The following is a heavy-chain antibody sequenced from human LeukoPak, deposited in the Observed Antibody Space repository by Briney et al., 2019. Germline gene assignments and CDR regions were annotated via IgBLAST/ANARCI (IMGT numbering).Heavy chain of an antibody. CDR3: ARADYGDYHEYFQH. J-gene: IGHJ1*01. Sequence: GGSLRLSCAASGFTFSDYYMSWIRQAPGKGLEWVSYISSSGTTIYYADSVKGRFPISRDNAKSSLYLQMNSRRAEATAVYFCARADYGDYHEYFQHWGQGTLVTVSS. CDR1: GFTFSDYY. D-gene: IGHD4-17*01. V-gene: IGHV3-11*01. CDR2: ISSSGTTI.